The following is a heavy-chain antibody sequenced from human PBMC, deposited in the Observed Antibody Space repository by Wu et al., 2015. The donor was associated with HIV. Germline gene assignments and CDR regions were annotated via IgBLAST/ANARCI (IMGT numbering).Heavy chain of an antibody. CDR1: GYTFTDYY. Sequence: QVQLLQSGAEVKKPGASVMVSCKASGYTFTDYYMYWVRQAPGQGLEWMGWINPNSGGTNYAQNFQGRVTMTRDTSNNTAYMELSRLRSDDTAVYYCARVYGSGTYYPPYYYYGLDVWGQGTTVTVSS. CDR2: INPNSGGT. V-gene: IGHV1-2*02. D-gene: IGHD3-10*01. CDR3: ARVYGSGTYYPPYYYYGLDV. J-gene: IGHJ6*02.